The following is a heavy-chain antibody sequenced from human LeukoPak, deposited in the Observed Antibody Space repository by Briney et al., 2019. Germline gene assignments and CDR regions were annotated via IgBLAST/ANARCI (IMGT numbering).Heavy chain of an antibody. CDR1: GGTFTSYG. D-gene: IGHD6-19*01. Sequence: ASVKVSCKASGGTFTSYGISWVRQAPGQGLEWLGRIIPILNAASYAQKFQGRVTITADKSTSTAYAELSSLRSEDTAVYYCARDRGKAVAPYYFDYWGQGTLVTVSS. J-gene: IGHJ4*02. CDR2: IIPILNAA. CDR3: ARDRGKAVAPYYFDY. V-gene: IGHV1-69*04.